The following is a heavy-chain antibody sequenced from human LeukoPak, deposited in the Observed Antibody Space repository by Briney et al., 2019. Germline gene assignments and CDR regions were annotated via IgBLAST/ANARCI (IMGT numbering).Heavy chain of an antibody. CDR1: GFTFSSYA. CDR2: ISGSGGST. Sequence: GGSPRLSCAASGFTFSSYAMSWVRQAPGKGLEWVSAISGSGGSTYYADSVKGRFTISRDNSKNTLYLQMNSLRAEDTAVYYCAKGIRYSSGWYNGDYFDYWGQGTLVTVSS. J-gene: IGHJ4*02. V-gene: IGHV3-23*01. D-gene: IGHD6-19*01. CDR3: AKGIRYSSGWYNGDYFDY.